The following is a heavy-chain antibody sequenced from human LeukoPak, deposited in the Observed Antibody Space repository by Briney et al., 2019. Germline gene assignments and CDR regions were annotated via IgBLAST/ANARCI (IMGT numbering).Heavy chain of an antibody. CDR1: GFTFSGSA. CDR3: TRCSGGSCYNLGGAFDI. CDR2: IRSKANSYAT. Sequence: GSLKLSCAASGFTFSGSAMHWVRQASGKGLEWVGRIRSKANSYATAYAASVKGRFTISRDDSKNTAYLQMNSLKTEDTAVYYCTRCSGGSCYNLGGAFDIWGQGTMVTVSS. V-gene: IGHV3-73*01. J-gene: IGHJ3*02. D-gene: IGHD2-15*01.